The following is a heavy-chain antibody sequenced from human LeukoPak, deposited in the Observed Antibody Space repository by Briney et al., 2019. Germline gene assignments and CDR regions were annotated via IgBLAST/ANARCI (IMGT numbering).Heavy chain of an antibody. CDR1: GGSISSYY. D-gene: IGHD2-21*02. V-gene: IGHV4-59*08. CDR3: ARADSDAFDI. CDR2: IYYSGST. J-gene: IGHJ3*02. Sequence: SETLSLTCTVSGGSISSYYWSWIRQPPGKGLEWIGYIYYSGSTNYNPSLKSRVTISVDTPKNQFSLKLSSVTAADTAVYYCARADSDAFDIWGQGAMVTVSS.